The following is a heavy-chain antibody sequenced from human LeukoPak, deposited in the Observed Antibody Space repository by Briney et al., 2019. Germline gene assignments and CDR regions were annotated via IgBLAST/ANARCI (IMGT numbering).Heavy chain of an antibody. J-gene: IGHJ4*02. Sequence: RASGSALVHPTRTLTLTCTFSGFSLRTRGMCVSWIRQPPGKALEWLALLDWDDDKYYSTSLKTRLTISKDTSKNQVVLTMTNMDPVDTATYYCARTVRDYDYVWGSYRYRFDYWGQGTLVTVSS. D-gene: IGHD3-16*02. CDR3: ARTVRDYDYVWGSYRYRFDY. CDR2: LDWDDDK. V-gene: IGHV2-70*01. CDR1: GFSLRTRGMC.